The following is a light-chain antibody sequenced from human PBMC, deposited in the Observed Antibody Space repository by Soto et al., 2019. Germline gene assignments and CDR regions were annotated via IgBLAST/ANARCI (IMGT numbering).Light chain of an antibody. CDR2: WAS. J-gene: IGKJ1*01. Sequence: DIVMTQSPDSLAVSLGERATINCKSSQSVLYSSNNKNYLAWYQQKPRQHPKLLIYWASTRESGVPDRLSGSGYGTDFTLTISSLQAEDVAVYYCQQYYSTPLAFGQGTKVEIK. V-gene: IGKV4-1*01. CDR1: QSVLYSSNNKNY. CDR3: QQYYSTPLA.